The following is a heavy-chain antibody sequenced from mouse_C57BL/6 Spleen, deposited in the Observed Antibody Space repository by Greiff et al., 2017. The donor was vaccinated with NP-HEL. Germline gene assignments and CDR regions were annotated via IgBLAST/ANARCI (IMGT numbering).Heavy chain of an antibody. D-gene: IGHD1-1*01. Sequence: QVQLQQPGAELVKPGASVKLSCKASGYTFTSYWMNWVKQRPGQGLEWIGMIHPSSGSTNYNEKFKSKATLTVDKSTSTDYMQLSSLTSEDTAVYYCARRDGSSYFDYWGQGTTLTVSS. CDR1: GYTFTSYW. CDR3: ARRDGSSYFDY. V-gene: IGHV1-64*01. CDR2: IHPSSGST. J-gene: IGHJ2*01.